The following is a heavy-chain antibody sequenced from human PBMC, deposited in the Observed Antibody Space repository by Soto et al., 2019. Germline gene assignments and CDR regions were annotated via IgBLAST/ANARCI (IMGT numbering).Heavy chain of an antibody. V-gene: IGHV1-46*03. D-gene: IGHD3-22*01. CDR3: ARGHPKLQYYYDSSLEGRIDY. J-gene: IGHJ4*02. Sequence: DSVKIYCKASGYTLTSYYMHWVRQAPGQGLEWMGIINPSGGSTSYAQKFQGRVTMTRDTSTSTVYMELSSLRSEDTAVYYCARGHPKLQYYYDSSLEGRIDYWGQGTLVTVSS. CDR1: GYTLTSYY. CDR2: INPSGGST.